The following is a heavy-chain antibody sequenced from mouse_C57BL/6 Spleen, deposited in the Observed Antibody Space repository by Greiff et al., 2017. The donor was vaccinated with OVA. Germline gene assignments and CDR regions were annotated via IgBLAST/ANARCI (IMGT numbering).Heavy chain of an antibody. Sequence: VQLQQPGAELVRPGSSVKLSCKASGYTFTSYWMHWVKQRPIQGLEWIGNIDPSDSETHYNQKFKDKATLTVDKSSSTAYMQLSSLTSEDSAVYYCARSDYGNFYYAMDYWGQGTSVTVSS. V-gene: IGHV1-52*01. CDR2: IDPSDSET. J-gene: IGHJ4*01. D-gene: IGHD2-1*01. CDR3: ARSDYGNFYYAMDY. CDR1: GYTFTSYW.